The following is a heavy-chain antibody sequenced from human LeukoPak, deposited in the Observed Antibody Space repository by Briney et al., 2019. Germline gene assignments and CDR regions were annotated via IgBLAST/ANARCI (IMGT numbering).Heavy chain of an antibody. CDR2: INHSGST. CDR3: ARGRPKLRFLEWLPMANFDY. CDR1: GGSFSGYY. V-gene: IGHV4-34*01. D-gene: IGHD3-3*01. Sequence: SETLSPTCAVYGGSFSGYYWSWIRQPPGKGLEWIGEINHSGSTNYNPSLKSRVTISVDTSKNQFSLKLSSVTAADTAVYYCARGRPKLRFLEWLPMANFDYWGQGTLVTVSS. J-gene: IGHJ4*02.